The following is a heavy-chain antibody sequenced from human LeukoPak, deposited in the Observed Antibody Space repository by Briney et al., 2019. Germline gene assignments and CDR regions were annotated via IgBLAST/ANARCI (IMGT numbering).Heavy chain of an antibody. CDR2: INHSGST. CDR3: ASGGYSGYVSYMDV. D-gene: IGHD5-12*01. J-gene: IGHJ6*02. Sequence: SETLSLTCAVYGGSSSGYYWSWIRQPPGKGLEWIGEINHSGSTNYNPSLKSRVTISVDTSKNQFSLKLSSVTAADTAVYYCASGGYSGYVSYMDVWGQGTTVTVSS. CDR1: GGSSSGYY. V-gene: IGHV4-34*01.